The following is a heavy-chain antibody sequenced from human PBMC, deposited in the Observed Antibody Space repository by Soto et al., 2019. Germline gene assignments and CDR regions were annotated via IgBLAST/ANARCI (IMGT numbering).Heavy chain of an antibody. Sequence: SETLSLTCTVSGGSISSSSYYWGWIREPPGKGLEWIGSIYYSGSTYYNPSLKSRVTISVDTSKNQFSLKLSSVTAADTAVYYCARQGNVLLWFGEPRGAFDIWGQGTMVTVSS. J-gene: IGHJ3*02. D-gene: IGHD3-10*01. CDR2: IYYSGST. CDR3: ARQGNVLLWFGEPRGAFDI. CDR1: GGSISSSSYY. V-gene: IGHV4-39*01.